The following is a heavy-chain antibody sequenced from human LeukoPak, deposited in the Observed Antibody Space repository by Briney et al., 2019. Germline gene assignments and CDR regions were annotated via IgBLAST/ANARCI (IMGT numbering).Heavy chain of an antibody. Sequence: ASVKVSCKASGYTFTSYGISWVRQAPGQGLEWMGWIIAYNGNTNYAQKLQGRVTMTTDTSTSTAYMELRSLRSDDTAVYYCARDSHDSSNYADAFDIWGQGTMVTVSS. CDR2: IIAYNGNT. D-gene: IGHD4-11*01. CDR3: ARDSHDSSNYADAFDI. CDR1: GYTFTSYG. J-gene: IGHJ3*02. V-gene: IGHV1-18*01.